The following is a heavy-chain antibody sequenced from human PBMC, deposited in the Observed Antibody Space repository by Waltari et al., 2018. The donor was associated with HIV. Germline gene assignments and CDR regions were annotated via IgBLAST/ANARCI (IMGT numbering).Heavy chain of an antibody. Sequence: QVQLVQSGAEVKKPGASVKVSCKAAGYTFTGYYMHWVRQAPGQGLEWMGWINPNSGGTNYAQKFQGRVTMTRDTSISTAYMELSRLRSDDTAVYYCARGPLAYYYDSSGTLDYWGQGNLVTVSS. CDR3: ARGPLAYYYDSSGTLDY. CDR2: INPNSGGT. CDR1: GYTFTGYY. D-gene: IGHD3-22*01. V-gene: IGHV1-2*02. J-gene: IGHJ4*02.